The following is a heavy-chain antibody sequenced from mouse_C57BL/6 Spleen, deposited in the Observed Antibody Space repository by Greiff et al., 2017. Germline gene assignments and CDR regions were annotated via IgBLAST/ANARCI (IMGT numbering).Heavy chain of an antibody. D-gene: IGHD1-1*01. CDR2: IYPGSGNT. CDR1: GYTFTDYY. V-gene: IGHV1-76*01. Sequence: QVQLQQSGAELVRPGASVKLSCKASGYTFTDYYINWVKQRPGQGLEWIARIYPGSGNTYYNEKFKGKATLTAEKSSSTAYMQLSSLTSEDSAVYFCAIFIYYYGSSYEDYWGQGTTLTVSS. CDR3: AIFIYYYGSSYEDY. J-gene: IGHJ2*01.